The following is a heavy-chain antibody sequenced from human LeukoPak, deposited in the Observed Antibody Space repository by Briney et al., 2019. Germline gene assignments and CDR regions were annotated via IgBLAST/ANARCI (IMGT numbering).Heavy chain of an antibody. J-gene: IGHJ4*02. CDR1: GGTFSIYA. CDR2: IIPILGIA. D-gene: IGHD5-24*01. CDR3: ARSRSRMATSSIDY. Sequence: SVKVSCKGSGGTFSIYAISWVRQAHGQGLELMGRIIPILGIANYAQKFQGRVTITADKSTSTAYMELSSLRSEDTAVYYCARSRSRMATSSIDYWGQGTLVTVSS. V-gene: IGHV1-69*04.